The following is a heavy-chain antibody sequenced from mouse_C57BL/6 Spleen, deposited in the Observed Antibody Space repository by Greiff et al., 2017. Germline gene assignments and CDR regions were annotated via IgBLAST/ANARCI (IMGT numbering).Heavy chain of an antibody. CDR2: INPSSGYT. J-gene: IGHJ4*01. CDR1: GYTFTSYT. CDR3: ARRDYYGSSWGYAMDY. V-gene: IGHV1-4*01. Sequence: LQESGAELARPGASVKMSCKASGYTFTSYTMHWVKQRPGQGLEWIGYINPSSGYTKYNQKFKDKATVTADKSSSTAYMQLSSLTSEDSAVYYCARRDYYGSSWGYAMDYWGQGTSVTVSS. D-gene: IGHD1-1*01.